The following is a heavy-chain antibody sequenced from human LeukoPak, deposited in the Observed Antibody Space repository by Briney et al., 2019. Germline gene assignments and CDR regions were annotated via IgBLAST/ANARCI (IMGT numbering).Heavy chain of an antibody. Sequence: PGGSLRLSCAASGFTFSSYAMHWVCQAQGQGLERVAVISYDGSNKYYADSAKGRFTISRDNSKNTLYLQMSSLRAGDTAVYCCATDTFGVVIKYYFDYWGQGTLVTVSS. CDR2: ISYDGSNK. J-gene: IGHJ4*02. V-gene: IGHV3-30-3*01. D-gene: IGHD3-3*01. CDR3: ATDTFGVVIKYYFDY. CDR1: GFTFSSYA.